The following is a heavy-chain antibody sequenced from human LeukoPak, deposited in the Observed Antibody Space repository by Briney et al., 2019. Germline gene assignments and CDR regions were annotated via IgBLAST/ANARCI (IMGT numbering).Heavy chain of an antibody. V-gene: IGHV3-30*02. Sequence: GRSLRLSCAASGFTFSSYGMHWVRQAPGKGLEWVAFIRYDGSNKYYADSVKGRFTISRDNSKNTLYLQMNSLRAEDTAVYYCAKDDPPHYYDSSGDDAFDIWGQGTMVTVSS. J-gene: IGHJ3*02. CDR3: AKDDPPHYYDSSGDDAFDI. CDR1: GFTFSSYG. CDR2: IRYDGSNK. D-gene: IGHD3-22*01.